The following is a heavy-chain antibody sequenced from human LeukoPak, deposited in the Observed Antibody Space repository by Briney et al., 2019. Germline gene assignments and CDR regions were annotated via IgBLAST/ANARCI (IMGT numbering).Heavy chain of an antibody. CDR2: IIPIFGTA. CDR1: GGTFSSYA. D-gene: IGHD2-2*01. V-gene: IGHV1-69*06. Sequence: SVKVSCKASGGTFSSYAISWVRHAPGQGLEWMGGIIPIFGTANYAQKFQGRVTVTADKSTSTAYMELSSLRSEDTAVYYCASPSGCSSTSCYVTADKYYVDYWGQGTLVTVSS. J-gene: IGHJ4*02. CDR3: ASPSGCSSTSCYVTADKYYVDY.